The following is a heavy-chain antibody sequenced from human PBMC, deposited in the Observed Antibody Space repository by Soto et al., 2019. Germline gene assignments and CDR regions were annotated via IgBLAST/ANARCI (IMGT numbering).Heavy chain of an antibody. D-gene: IGHD6-6*01. J-gene: IGHJ5*02. Sequence: QVQLVQSGAEVKKPGASVKVSCKASGYTFTTYGISWVRQAPGQGLEWMGWISAYNGNTKYVQRLQGRVTMTTDTSTSTAYMELGSLRSDGTAVYYCARDLIAVRPGWFDPWGQGTLVTVSS. CDR2: ISAYNGNT. CDR3: ARDLIAVRPGWFDP. CDR1: GYTFTTYG. V-gene: IGHV1-18*01.